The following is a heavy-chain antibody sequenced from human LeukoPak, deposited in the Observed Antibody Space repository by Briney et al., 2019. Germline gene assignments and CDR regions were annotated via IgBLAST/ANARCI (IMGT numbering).Heavy chain of an antibody. CDR1: GFTFSSYG. D-gene: IGHD6-13*01. CDR3: AREGTAAAGKRRSSQFDY. CDR2: IWYDGSNK. J-gene: IGHJ4*02. Sequence: GGSLRLSCAASGFTFSSYGMHWVRQAPGKGLEWVAVIWYDGSNKYYADSVEGRFTISRDNSKNTLYLQMNSLRAEDTAVYYCAREGTAAAGKRRSSQFDYWGQGTLVTVSS. V-gene: IGHV3-33*01.